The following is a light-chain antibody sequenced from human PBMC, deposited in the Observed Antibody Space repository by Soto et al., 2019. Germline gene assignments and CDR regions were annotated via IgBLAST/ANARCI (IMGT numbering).Light chain of an antibody. CDR1: QSVSSY. CDR2: DAS. J-gene: IGKJ2*01. Sequence: EIVLTQSPATLSLSPGERATLSCMAGQSVSSYLAWYQQKPGQAPRLLIYDASNRATGIPARFSGSGSGTDFTLTISSLEPEDFAVYYCQQRSNWPYTFGQGTKLEIK. V-gene: IGKV3-11*01. CDR3: QQRSNWPYT.